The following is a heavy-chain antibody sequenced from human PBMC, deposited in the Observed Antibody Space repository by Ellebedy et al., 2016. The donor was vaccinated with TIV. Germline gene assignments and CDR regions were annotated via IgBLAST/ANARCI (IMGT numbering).Heavy chain of an antibody. CDR2: FDPEHGRA. V-gene: IGHV1-24*01. CDR3: AAVRIQIWFTNWFDP. D-gene: IGHD5-18*01. J-gene: IGHJ5*02. CDR1: GHTLMELS. Sequence: ASVKVSCKVSGHTLMELSMHWVRQAPGKGLEWVGGFDPEHGRAIYAQKFQGRVTMTEDTSTDTVYMELSSLRSEDTAVYYCAAVRIQIWFTNWFDPWGQGTLVTVSS.